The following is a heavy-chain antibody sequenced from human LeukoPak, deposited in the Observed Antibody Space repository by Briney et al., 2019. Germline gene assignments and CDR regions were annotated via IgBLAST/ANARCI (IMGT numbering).Heavy chain of an antibody. V-gene: IGHV4-34*01. D-gene: IGHD6-19*01. CDR1: GGSFSGYY. CDR2: INHSGST. J-gene: IGHJ1*01. Sequence: MPSETLSLTCAVYGGSFSGYYWSWIRQPPGKGLEWIGEINHSGSTNYNPSLKSRVTISVDTSKNQFSLKLSSVTAADTAVYYCAREGSGWYPEYFQHWGQGTLVTVSS. CDR3: AREGSGWYPEYFQH.